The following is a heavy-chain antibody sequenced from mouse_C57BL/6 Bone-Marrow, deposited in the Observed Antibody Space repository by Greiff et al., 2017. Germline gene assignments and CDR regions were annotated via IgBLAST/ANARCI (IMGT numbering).Heavy chain of an antibody. CDR2: ISSVSSTI. J-gene: IGHJ1*03. V-gene: IGHV5-17*01. CDR1: GFTFSDYG. Sequence: EVKVVESGGGLVKPGGSLKLSCAASGFTFSDYGMHWVRQAPEKGLEWVAYISSVSSTIYSADTVQGPFTISRDTAKNTLFLQMTSLRSEDTAMYYCARTNDYPWYFDVWGTGTTVTVSS. D-gene: IGHD2-4*01. CDR3: ARTNDYPWYFDV.